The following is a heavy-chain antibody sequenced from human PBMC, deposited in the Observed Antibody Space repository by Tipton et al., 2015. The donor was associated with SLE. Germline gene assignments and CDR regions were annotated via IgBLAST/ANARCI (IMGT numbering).Heavy chain of an antibody. CDR3: ATSVGDTCGDLDY. J-gene: IGHJ4*02. Sequence: LSLSCTVSGGSIRSSTYYWGWIRQPPGKGLEWIGSLEYSGSTYCNQSLKSRINISVDTSKNQLSLKLSSVTAADTSVYYCATSVGDTCGDLDYWGLGTLVTGSS. CDR2: LEYSGST. V-gene: IGHV4-39*07. CDR1: GGSIRSSTYY. D-gene: IGHD2-8*02.